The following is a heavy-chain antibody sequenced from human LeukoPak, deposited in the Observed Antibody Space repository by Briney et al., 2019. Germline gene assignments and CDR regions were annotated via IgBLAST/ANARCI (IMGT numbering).Heavy chain of an antibody. Sequence: GASVKVSCKASGYTFTGYHMHWVRQAPGQGLEWMGRINPNSGDTNYAQKFQGRVTMTRDTSISTAYMELSRLRSDDTAVYYCAPTPLYYDILTGYYSTPFDYWGQGTLVTVSS. CDR2: INPNSGDT. D-gene: IGHD3-9*01. V-gene: IGHV1-2*06. J-gene: IGHJ4*02. CDR3: APTPLYYDILTGYYSTPFDY. CDR1: GYTFTGYH.